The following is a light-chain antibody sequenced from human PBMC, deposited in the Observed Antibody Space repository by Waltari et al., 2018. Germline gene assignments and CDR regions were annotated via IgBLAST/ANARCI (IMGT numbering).Light chain of an antibody. CDR3: VLYMGSVHV. V-gene: IGLV8-61*01. CDR2: STN. CDR1: SGSVSISYY. Sequence: QTVVTQEPSFSVSPGGTVTLTCGLSSGSVSISYYPSWYQQTPGQAPRTLIYSTNTRSSGVPDRFSGSILGNKAARTITGAQADDESDYYCVLYMGSVHVFGTGTKVTVL. J-gene: IGLJ1*01.